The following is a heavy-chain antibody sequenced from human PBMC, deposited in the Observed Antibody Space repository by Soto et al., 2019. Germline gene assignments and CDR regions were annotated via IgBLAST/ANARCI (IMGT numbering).Heavy chain of an antibody. Sequence: GGSLRLSRAASGFTFSSYGMHWVRQAPGKGLEWVAVISYDGSNKYYADSVKGRFTISRDNSKNTLYLQMSSLRAEDTAVYYCVKDGSSGWPYYYGMDVWGQGTTVTVSS. J-gene: IGHJ6*02. CDR3: VKDGSSGWPYYYGMDV. V-gene: IGHV3-30*18. CDR2: ISYDGSNK. CDR1: GFTFSSYG. D-gene: IGHD6-19*01.